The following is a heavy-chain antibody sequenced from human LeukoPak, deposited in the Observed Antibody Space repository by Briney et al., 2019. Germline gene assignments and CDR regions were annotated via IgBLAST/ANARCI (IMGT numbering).Heavy chain of an antibody. CDR1: GFTFSSCD. J-gene: IGHJ3*02. CDR3: ARDGDNAFDI. CDR2: IGTAGDT. Sequence: GGSLRLSCAASGFTFSSCDMHWVRHATGKGLEWVSAIGTAGDTYYPGSVKGRFTISRENAKNSLYLQMNSLRAEDTAVYYCARDGDNAFDIWGQGTMVTVSS. D-gene: IGHD7-27*01. V-gene: IGHV3-13*01.